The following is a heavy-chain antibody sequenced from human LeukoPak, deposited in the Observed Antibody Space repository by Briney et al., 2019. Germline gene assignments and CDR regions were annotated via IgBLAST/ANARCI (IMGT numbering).Heavy chain of an antibody. CDR2: INPNSGGT. V-gene: IGHV1-2*06. Sequence: ASVKVSCKASGYTFTGYYMHWVRQAPGQGLEWMGRINPNSGGTNYAQKFQGRVTMTRDTSISTAYMELSRLRSDDTAVYYCARSYVTATLVDFDYWGQGTLVTVSS. J-gene: IGHJ4*02. D-gene: IGHD2-21*02. CDR3: ARSYVTATLVDFDY. CDR1: GYTFTGYY.